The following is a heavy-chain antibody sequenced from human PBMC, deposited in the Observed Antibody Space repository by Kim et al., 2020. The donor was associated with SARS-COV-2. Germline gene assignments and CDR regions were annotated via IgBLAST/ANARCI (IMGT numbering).Heavy chain of an antibody. V-gene: IGHV3-74*01. CDR3: ARDKQQLVGIAVAGRLGV. CDR2: INSDGSST. Sequence: GGSLRLSCAASGFTFSSYWMHWVRQAPGKGLVWVSRINSDGSSTSYADSVKGRFTISRDNAKNTLYLQMNSLRAEDTAVYYCARDKQQLVGIAVAGRLGVWGQGTTVTVAS. D-gene: IGHD6-19*01. CDR1: GFTFSSYW. J-gene: IGHJ6*02.